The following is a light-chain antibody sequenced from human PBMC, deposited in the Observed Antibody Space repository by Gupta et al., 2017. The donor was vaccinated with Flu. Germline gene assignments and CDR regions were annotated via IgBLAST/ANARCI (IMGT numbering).Light chain of an antibody. CDR2: KDD. J-gene: IGLJ1*01. Sequence: SHELTQPPSVSVSPGQTATITCSGDALAKQHAYWYHQRPGQAPILIIYKDDERPSGIPERFSGSNSGTTATLTITGVQAEDEADYYCQSVYRTPDHLVFGTGTKVTV. V-gene: IGLV3-25*02. CDR3: QSVYRTPDHLV. CDR1: ALAKQH.